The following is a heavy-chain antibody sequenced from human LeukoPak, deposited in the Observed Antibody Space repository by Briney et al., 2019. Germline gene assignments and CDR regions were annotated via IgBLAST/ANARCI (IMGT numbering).Heavy chain of an antibody. Sequence: PGGSLKLSCAASGFSFNTYWMSWVRQAPGKGLECVANINQDGSETQYVDSVKGRFTISRDNAENSLHPQVSSLRGEDSGIYYCARKPDGFDVWGQGTMVTVSS. CDR3: ARKPDGFDV. V-gene: IGHV3-7*01. J-gene: IGHJ3*01. CDR1: GFSFNTYW. CDR2: INQDGSET.